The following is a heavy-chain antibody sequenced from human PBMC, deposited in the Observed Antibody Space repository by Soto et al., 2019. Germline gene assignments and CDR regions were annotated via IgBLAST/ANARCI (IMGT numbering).Heavy chain of an antibody. J-gene: IGHJ5*02. V-gene: IGHV4-4*02. Sequence: QVQLQESGPGLVKPSGTLSLTCAVSGGSISSSNWWSWVRQPPGKGLEWIGEIYHSGSTNYNPSLKSRVTISIDKSKYQFSLKLSSVTAADTAVYYCASRWRVRGVMNWFDPWGQGTLVTVSS. CDR1: GGSISSSNW. D-gene: IGHD3-10*01. CDR2: IYHSGST. CDR3: ASRWRVRGVMNWFDP.